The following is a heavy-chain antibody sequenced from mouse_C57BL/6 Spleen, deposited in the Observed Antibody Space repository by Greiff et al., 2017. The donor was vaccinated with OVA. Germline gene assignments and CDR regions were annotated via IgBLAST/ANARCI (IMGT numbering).Heavy chain of an antibody. V-gene: IGHV5-17*01. CDR2: ISSGSSTI. D-gene: IGHD4-1*01. CDR1: GFTFSDYG. J-gene: IGHJ4*01. CDR3: APLGAMDY. Sequence: VQLKESGGGLVKPGGSLKLSCAASGFTFSDYGMHWVRQAPEKGLEWVAYISSGSSTIYYADTVKGRFTISRDNAKNTLFLQMTSLRSEDTAMYYCAPLGAMDYWGQGTSVTVSS.